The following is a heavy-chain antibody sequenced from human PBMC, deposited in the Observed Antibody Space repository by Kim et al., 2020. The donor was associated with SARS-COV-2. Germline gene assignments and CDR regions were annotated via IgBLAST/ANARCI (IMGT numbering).Heavy chain of an antibody. Sequence: GGSLRLSCAASGFTFSSYWMHWVRQAPGKGLVWVSRINSDGSSTSYADSVKGRFTISRDNAKNTLYLQMNSLRAEDTAVYYCARERIAAAGTVFFHYYYGMDVWGQGTTVTVSS. J-gene: IGHJ6*02. D-gene: IGHD6-13*01. CDR1: GFTFSSYW. CDR2: INSDGSST. V-gene: IGHV3-74*01. CDR3: ARERIAAAGTVFFHYYYGMDV.